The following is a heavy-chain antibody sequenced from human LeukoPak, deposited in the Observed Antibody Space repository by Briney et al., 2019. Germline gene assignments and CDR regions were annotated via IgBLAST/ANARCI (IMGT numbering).Heavy chain of an antibody. V-gene: IGHV4-30-2*01. CDR3: ARAIIYYYGSYYFDY. D-gene: IGHD3-22*01. Sequence: SETLSLTCAVSGGSISSGGYSWSWIRQPPGKGLEWIGYIYHSGSTYYNPSPKSRVTISVDRSKNQFSLKLSSVTAADTAVYYCARAIIYYYGSYYFDYWGQGTLVTVSS. J-gene: IGHJ4*02. CDR2: IYHSGST. CDR1: GGSISSGGYS.